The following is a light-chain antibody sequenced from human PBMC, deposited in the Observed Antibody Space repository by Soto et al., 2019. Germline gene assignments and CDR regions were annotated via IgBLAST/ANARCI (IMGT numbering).Light chain of an antibody. CDR3: QQRRSWQVT. V-gene: IGKV3D-11*02. J-gene: IGKJ5*01. Sequence: ENVWTHYAATRFVLGVKGATLSCRASQSINTYLAWYQQKPGQAPRLLIYDASKRATGIPARFSGSGSGTNFTLTISSLEPQDFAVYYCQQRRSWQVTFGQGRLLEIK. CDR1: QSINTY. CDR2: DAS.